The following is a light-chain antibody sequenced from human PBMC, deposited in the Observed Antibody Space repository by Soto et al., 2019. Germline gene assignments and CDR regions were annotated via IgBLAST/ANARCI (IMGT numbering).Light chain of an antibody. CDR3: GSYTSSSTYV. CDR2: EVS. CDR1: SSDVGGYNY. V-gene: IGLV2-14*01. Sequence: QSVLTQPASVSGSPGQSITISCTGTSSDVGGYNYVSWYQQHPGKAPKPMIYEVSNRPSGVSNRFSGSKSGNTASLTISGLQAEDEADYYCGSYTSSSTYVFGTGTKVTVL. J-gene: IGLJ1*01.